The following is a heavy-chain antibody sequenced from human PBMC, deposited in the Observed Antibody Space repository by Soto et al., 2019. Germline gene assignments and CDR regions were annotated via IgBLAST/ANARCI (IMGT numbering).Heavy chain of an antibody. CDR1: GFTFSSYG. J-gene: IGHJ4*02. V-gene: IGHV3-30*18. Sequence: QVQLGDSGGGVVQPGRSLRLSCAASGFTFSSYGMHWVRQAPGKGLEWVAVISYDGSNKYYADSVKGRFTISSDNSKNTLYLHMNSLRAEDTAVDYCAKSGGSPGGYFDYLGQGTLVTVSS. CDR2: ISYDGSNK. CDR3: AKSGGSPGGYFDY. D-gene: IGHD2-15*01.